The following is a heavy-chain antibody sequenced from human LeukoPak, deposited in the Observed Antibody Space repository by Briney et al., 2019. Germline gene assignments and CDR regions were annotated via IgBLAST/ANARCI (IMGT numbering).Heavy chain of an antibody. D-gene: IGHD1-7*01. Sequence: GGSLRLSCAASGFTFSKYAMNWVRQAPGKGLEWVSGIVGDSSSIFYEDSVRGRFTISRDNSKNTLYLQMNSLRAEDTAVYYCAEDAIAGNSIWDCFEYWGQGDLVIVSS. CDR1: GFTFSKYA. CDR3: AEDAIAGNSIWDCFEY. V-gene: IGHV3-23*01. J-gene: IGHJ4*02. CDR2: IVGDSSSI.